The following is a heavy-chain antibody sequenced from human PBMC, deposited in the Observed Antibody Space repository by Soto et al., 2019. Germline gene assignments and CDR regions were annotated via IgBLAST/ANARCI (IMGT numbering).Heavy chain of an antibody. CDR2: ISYDGSNK. CDR1: GFTFSSYA. CDR3: ARWNSSGWYGYFDY. D-gene: IGHD6-19*01. Sequence: QVQLVESGGGVVQPGRSLRLSCTASGFTFSSYAMHWVRQAPGKGLEWVAVISYDGSNKYYADSVKGRFTISRDNSKKTLYLQMDIMRAEDTAVYYCARWNSSGWYGYFDYWGQGTLVTVSS. V-gene: IGHV3-30-3*01. J-gene: IGHJ4*02.